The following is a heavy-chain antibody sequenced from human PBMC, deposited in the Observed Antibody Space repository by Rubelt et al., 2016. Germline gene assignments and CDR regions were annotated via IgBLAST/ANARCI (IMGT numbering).Heavy chain of an antibody. D-gene: IGHD2-21*01. CDR1: GFTFSSYA. Sequence: EVQLVESGGGLVQPGGSLRLSCAVSGFTFSSYAMSWVRQAPGKGLEWVSAISGSGGTKYYADSVKGRFIISRDNSKNTLYLQMNSLRVEDTAVYYCAKGGWRGLEELDYWGQGTLVTVSS. J-gene: IGHJ4*02. CDR3: AKGGWRGLEELDY. CDR2: ISGSGGTK. V-gene: IGHV3-23*04.